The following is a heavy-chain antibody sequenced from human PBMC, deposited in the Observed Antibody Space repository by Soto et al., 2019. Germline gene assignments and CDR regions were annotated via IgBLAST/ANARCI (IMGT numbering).Heavy chain of an antibody. J-gene: IGHJ3*02. CDR2: IYTSGST. D-gene: IGHD3-3*01. CDR3: AREGRITIFGVVIIRGDAFDI. Sequence: LPETLSLTCTVSGASITGSSYWSWIRQPAGKGLEWIGRIYTSGSTNYNPSLKSRVTMSVDTSKNQFSLKLSSVTAADTAVYYCAREGRITIFGVVIIRGDAFDIWGQGTMVTVSS. CDR1: GASITGSSY. V-gene: IGHV4-4*07.